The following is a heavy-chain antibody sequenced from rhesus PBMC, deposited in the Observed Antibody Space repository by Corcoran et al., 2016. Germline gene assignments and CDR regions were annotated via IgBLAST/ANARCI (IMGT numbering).Heavy chain of an antibody. J-gene: IGHJ4*01. CDR3: ARRRYSGSWRGFDY. D-gene: IGHD6-25*01. CDR1: GASITSAYD. V-gene: IGHV4-127*01. CDR2: FNGRRGTT. Sequence: QVQLQESGPAVVKPSETLSLTCTVSGASITSAYDWSWIRQSPGKGLEWIGYFNGRRGTTNTNASLESRVTISKDTSKNQFSRKLNSMTTADTAVYFCARRRYSGSWRGFDYWGQGVLVTVSS.